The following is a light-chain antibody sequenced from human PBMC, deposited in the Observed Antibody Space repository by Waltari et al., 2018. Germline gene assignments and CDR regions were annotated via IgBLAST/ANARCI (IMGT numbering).Light chain of an antibody. Sequence: QSALTQPASVSGSPGQSITIPCTGTSSDVGGYNYVSWYQQHPGKAPKLILYHVSNRPSGVSHRFSGSKSGNTASLTISGLEAEDEADYYCSSYTSSSTWVFGGGTKLTVL. CDR2: HVS. J-gene: IGLJ3*02. CDR3: SSYTSSSTWV. CDR1: SSDVGGYNY. V-gene: IGLV2-14*03.